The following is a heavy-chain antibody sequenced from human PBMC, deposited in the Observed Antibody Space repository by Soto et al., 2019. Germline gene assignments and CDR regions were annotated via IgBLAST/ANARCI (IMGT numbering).Heavy chain of an antibody. CDR3: AKKYRETYPFDY. CDR2: IAGSGGDI. J-gene: IGHJ4*02. V-gene: IGHV3-23*01. Sequence: GGSLRLSCAASAFTFSSYAMAWVRQAPGKGLEWVSSIAGSGGDISYADSVKGRFTISRDNSKNTLYLQMDSLRAEDTAIYYCAKKYRETYPFDYWGQGTLVTVSS. D-gene: IGHD3-16*02. CDR1: AFTFSSYA.